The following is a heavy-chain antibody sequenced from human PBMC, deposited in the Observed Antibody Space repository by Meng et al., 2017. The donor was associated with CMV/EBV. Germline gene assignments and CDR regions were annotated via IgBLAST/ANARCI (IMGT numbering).Heavy chain of an antibody. CDR2: ISSSSSYI. Sequence: GGSLRLSCAASGFTFSSYWMSWVRQAPGKGLEWVSSISSSSSYIYYADSVKGRFTISRDNAKNSLYLQMNSLRAEDTAVYYCASWGYDFWSGYPTSEYWGQGTLVTVSS. V-gene: IGHV3-21*01. CDR3: ASWGYDFWSGYPTSEY. D-gene: IGHD3-3*01. CDR1: GFTFSSYW. J-gene: IGHJ4*02.